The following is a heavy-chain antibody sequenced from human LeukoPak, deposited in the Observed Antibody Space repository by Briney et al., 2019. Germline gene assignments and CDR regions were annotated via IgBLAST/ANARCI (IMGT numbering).Heavy chain of an antibody. D-gene: IGHD6-13*01. V-gene: IGHV4-59*01. CDR2: IYYSGTT. J-gene: IGHJ4*02. CDR3: ARGVYIAAAQYGY. CDR1: GGSISSYY. Sequence: SETLSLTCTVSGGSISSYYWSWIRQPPGKGLEWIGYIYYSGTTNYNPSLKSRVTISVDTSKNQFSLKLSSVTAADTAIYYCARGVYIAAAQYGYWGQGTLVTVSS.